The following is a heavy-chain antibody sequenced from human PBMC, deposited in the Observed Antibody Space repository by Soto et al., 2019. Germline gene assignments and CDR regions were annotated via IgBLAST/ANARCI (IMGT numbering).Heavy chain of an antibody. D-gene: IGHD3-22*01. V-gene: IGHV1-69*01. CDR2: IIPIFGTA. Sequence: QVQLVQSEAEVQKPGSSVKVSCKASGGTFSSYAISWVRQAPGQGLEWMGGIIPIFGTANYAQKFQGRVTITADESTSTAYMELSSLRSEDTAVYYCASTHYDSSGYYYGNWYFDLWGRGTLVTVSS. CDR3: ASTHYDSSGYYYGNWYFDL. J-gene: IGHJ2*01. CDR1: GGTFSSYA.